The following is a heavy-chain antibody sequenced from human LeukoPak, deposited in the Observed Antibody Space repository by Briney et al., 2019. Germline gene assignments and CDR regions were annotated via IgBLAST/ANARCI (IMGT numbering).Heavy chain of an antibody. V-gene: IGHV3-11*01. Sequence: GGSLRLSCAASGFTFSDYYMNWIRQAPGKGLEWVSYISGSGNTIYYADSVKGRFTISRDNAKNSLYLQMNSPRAEDTAMYYCARDKSYSPYWGQGTLVTVSS. CDR2: ISGSGNTI. CDR1: GFTFSDYY. J-gene: IGHJ4*02. CDR3: ARDKSYSPY. D-gene: IGHD2-21*01.